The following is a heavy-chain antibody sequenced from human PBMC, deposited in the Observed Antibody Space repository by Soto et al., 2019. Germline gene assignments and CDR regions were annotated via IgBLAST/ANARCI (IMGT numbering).Heavy chain of an antibody. Sequence: SVKVSCKASGGTFSSYAISWVRQAPGQGREWMGGIIPIFGTANYAQKFQGRVTITADKSTSTAYMELSSLRSEDTAVYYCARDRDYYGSGSYGYYYYGMDVWGQGTTVTVSS. D-gene: IGHD3-10*01. CDR3: ARDRDYYGSGSYGYYYYGMDV. CDR2: IIPIFGTA. V-gene: IGHV1-69*06. CDR1: GGTFSSYA. J-gene: IGHJ6*02.